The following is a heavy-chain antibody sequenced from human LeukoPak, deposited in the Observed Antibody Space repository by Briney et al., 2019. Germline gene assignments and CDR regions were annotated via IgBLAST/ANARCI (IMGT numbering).Heavy chain of an antibody. CDR2: ISSSSSYI. V-gene: IGHV3-21*01. CDR3: ARHRPGIAVAGMEDYFDY. D-gene: IGHD6-19*01. J-gene: IGHJ4*02. CDR1: GFTFSSYS. Sequence: PGGSLRLSCAAPGFTFSSYSMNWVRQAPGKGLEWVSSISSSSSYIYYADSVKGRFTISRDNAKNSLYLQMNSLRAEDTAVYYCARHRPGIAVAGMEDYFDYWGQGTLVTVSS.